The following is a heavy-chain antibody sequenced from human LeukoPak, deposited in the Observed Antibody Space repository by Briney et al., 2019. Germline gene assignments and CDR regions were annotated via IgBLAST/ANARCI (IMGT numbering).Heavy chain of an antibody. CDR1: GLTFSSFW. V-gene: IGHV3-74*01. Sequence: GGSLRLSCPASGLTFSSFWMHWVRQAPGKGLVWVSRISPDGSSITYADSVKGRFTISRDNAKDTLYLQMNSLRAEDTAVYYCAGHHQAYSRTYWGQGTLVTVSS. CDR2: ISPDGSSI. CDR3: AGHHQAYSRTY. D-gene: IGHD1-26*01. J-gene: IGHJ4*02.